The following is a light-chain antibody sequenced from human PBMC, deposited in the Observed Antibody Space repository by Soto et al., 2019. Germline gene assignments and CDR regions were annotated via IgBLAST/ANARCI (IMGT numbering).Light chain of an antibody. CDR1: QSISSSY. J-gene: IGKJ1*01. CDR2: GAS. V-gene: IGKV3-20*01. Sequence: EIVLTQSPGTLSLSPGERATLSCRASQSISSSYLAWYQQKPGQAPRLLIYGASSRATGFPDRFSGSGSGTDFTLTISRLEPEDFAVYYYHQYGSSLWTFAQGTKVEIK. CDR3: HQYGSSLWT.